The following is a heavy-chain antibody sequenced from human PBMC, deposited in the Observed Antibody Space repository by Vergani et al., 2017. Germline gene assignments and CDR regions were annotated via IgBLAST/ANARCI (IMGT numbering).Heavy chain of an antibody. CDR3: ARMVRGVLIPVHWFDP. CDR1: GGSISSSSYY. CDR2: IYYSGST. J-gene: IGHJ5*02. V-gene: IGHV4-61*01. Sequence: QLQLQESGPGLVKPSETLSLTCTVSGGSISSSSYYWSWIRQPPGKGLEWIGYIYYSGSTNYNPSLKSRFTISVDTSKNQFSLKLSSVTAADTAVYYCARMVRGVLIPVHWFDPWGQGTLVTVSS. D-gene: IGHD3-10*01.